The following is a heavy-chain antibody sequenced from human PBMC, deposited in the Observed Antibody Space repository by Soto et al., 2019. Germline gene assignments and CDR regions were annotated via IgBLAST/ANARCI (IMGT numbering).Heavy chain of an antibody. CDR3: AKDPLPMYSSGWYYFDY. CDR1: GFTFSSYG. D-gene: IGHD6-19*01. J-gene: IGHJ4*02. V-gene: IGHV3-30*18. CDR2: ISYDGSNK. Sequence: GESLKISCAASGFTFSSYGMHWVRQAPGKGLEWVAVISYDGSNKYYADSVKGRFTISRDNSKNTLYLQMNSLRAEDTAVYYCAKDPLPMYSSGWYYFDYWGQGTLVTVSS.